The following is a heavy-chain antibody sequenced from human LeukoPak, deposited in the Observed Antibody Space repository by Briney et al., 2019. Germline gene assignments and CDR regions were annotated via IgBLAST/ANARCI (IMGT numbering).Heavy chain of an antibody. J-gene: IGHJ5*02. CDR3: ARGRRTAADRNWFDP. CDR2: IVPIFGTA. V-gene: IGHV1-69*13. D-gene: IGHD6-13*01. CDR1: GGTFSRYA. Sequence: ASVKVSCKASGGTFSRYAVSWVRQAPGQGLEWMGGIVPIFGTANYAQKFQGRVTITADESTGTAYMDLSSLRYEDTAVYYCARGRRTAADRNWFDPWGQGTLVTVSS.